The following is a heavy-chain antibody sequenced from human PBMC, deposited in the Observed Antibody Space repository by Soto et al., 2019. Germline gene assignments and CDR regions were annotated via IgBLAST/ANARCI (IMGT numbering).Heavy chain of an antibody. Sequence: GASVKVSCKASGYSFFSYYIHWVRQAPGQGLEWMGRFLASGGNTDYAQRFRGRVSMTRDTSSTNTVSLEVTSLTSDDTAVYYCARGGATIFGVIDSWGQGTRVTVSS. D-gene: IGHD3-3*02. V-gene: IGHV1-46*01. J-gene: IGHJ4*02. CDR1: GYSFFSYY. CDR3: ARGGATIFGVIDS. CDR2: FLASGGNT.